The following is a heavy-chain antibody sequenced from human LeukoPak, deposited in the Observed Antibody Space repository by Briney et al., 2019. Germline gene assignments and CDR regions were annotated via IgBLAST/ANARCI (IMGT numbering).Heavy chain of an antibody. J-gene: IGHJ5*02. D-gene: IGHD6-13*01. CDR2: IIPIFGTA. CDR3: AITYSSSWSSGIDP. V-gene: IGHV1-69*05. CDR1: GGTFSSYA. Sequence: SVKVSCKASGGTFSSYAISWVRQAPGQGLEWMGGIIPIFGTANYAQKFQGRVTITTDESTSTAYTELSSLRSEDTAVYYCAITYSSSWSSGIDPWGQGTLVTVSS.